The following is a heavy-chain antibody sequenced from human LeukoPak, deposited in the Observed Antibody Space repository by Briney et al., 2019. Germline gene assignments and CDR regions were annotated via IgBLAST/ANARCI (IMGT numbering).Heavy chain of an antibody. CDR1: GYTFTSYA. D-gene: IGHD3-10*01. V-gene: IGHV1-18*01. J-gene: IGHJ6*02. Sequence: ASVKVSCKASGYTFTSYAIAWVRQAPGQGLEWMGWISAYNGGTNYAQKFRGSVTMTTDTSTNTGYMELRSLRSDDTAVYFCARDQLRYYGSNNYYSDMDFWGQGTTVTVSS. CDR2: ISAYNGGT. CDR3: ARDQLRYYGSNNYYSDMDF.